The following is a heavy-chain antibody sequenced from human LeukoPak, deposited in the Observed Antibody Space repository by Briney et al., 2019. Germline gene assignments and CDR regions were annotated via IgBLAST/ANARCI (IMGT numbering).Heavy chain of an antibody. Sequence: GASVKVSCKASGGTFSRYAISWVRQAPGQGLEWMGRIIPIFGTANYAQKFQGRVTVTTDESTSTAYMELSSLRSEDTAVYYCARDQEAYYCGSGSSLYIWGQGTMVTVSS. CDR1: GGTFSRYA. V-gene: IGHV1-69*05. CDR3: ARDQEAYYCGSGSSLYI. CDR2: IIPIFGTA. J-gene: IGHJ3*02. D-gene: IGHD3-10*01.